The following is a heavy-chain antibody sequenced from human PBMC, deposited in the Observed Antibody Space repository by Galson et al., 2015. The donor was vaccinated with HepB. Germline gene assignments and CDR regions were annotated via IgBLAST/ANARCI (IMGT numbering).Heavy chain of an antibody. CDR3: TTDVYYSTYWSWLDP. D-gene: IGHD2-8*02. CDR1: GFPFNNAW. J-gene: IGHJ5*02. Sequence: SLRLSCAASGFPFNNAWMTWVRQAPGMGLEWVGRIKSKTDGETIDYAAPVKARFTISRDDSKNRLYLQMNGLKPEDTAVYYCTTDVYYSTYWSWLDPWGQGTLVTVSS. V-gene: IGHV3-15*01. CDR2: IKSKTDGETI.